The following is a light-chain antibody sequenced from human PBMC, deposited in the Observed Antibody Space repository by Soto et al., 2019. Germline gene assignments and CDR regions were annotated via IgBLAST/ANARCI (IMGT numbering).Light chain of an antibody. J-gene: IGLJ2*01. CDR3: SSYAGYSTSVV. Sequence: QSVLTQPASVSGSPGQSITISCTGTSSDVGSYNLVSWYQQHPGKAPKLMIYEANKRPSGVSNRFSGSKSGNTASLTISGLQPEDEAEYHCSSYAGYSTSVVFGGGTQLTVL. CDR2: EAN. CDR1: SSDVGSYNL. V-gene: IGLV2-23*01.